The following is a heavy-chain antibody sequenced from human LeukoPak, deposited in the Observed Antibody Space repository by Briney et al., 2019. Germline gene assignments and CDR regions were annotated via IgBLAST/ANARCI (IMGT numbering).Heavy chain of an antibody. V-gene: IGHV3-23*01. CDR1: GFTFSSYP. J-gene: IGHJ4*02. CDR2: INGSGGST. D-gene: IGHD6-13*01. Sequence: GVSLRLSCAASGFTFSSYPMSWVRQAPGKGLEWVSAINGSGGSTYYADPVKGRFTIPRDNSKNTLYLQMNSLRAEDTAVYYCAKDDSLGEQQHDYWGQGTLVTVSS. CDR3: AKDDSLGEQQHDY.